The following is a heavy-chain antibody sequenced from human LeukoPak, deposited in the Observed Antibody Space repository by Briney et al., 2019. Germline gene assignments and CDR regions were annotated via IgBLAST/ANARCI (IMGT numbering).Heavy chain of an antibody. J-gene: IGHJ5*02. D-gene: IGHD1-7*01. CDR2: IYHSGST. CDR1: GYSISSGYY. CDR3: ARGGITGTRHNWFNP. Sequence: SETLSLTCTVSGYSISSGYYWGWIRQPPGKGLEWIGSIYHSGSTYYNPSLKSRLTISVDTSKNQFSLKLSSATAADTAVYYCARGGITGTRHNWFNPWGQGTLVTVSS. V-gene: IGHV4-38-2*02.